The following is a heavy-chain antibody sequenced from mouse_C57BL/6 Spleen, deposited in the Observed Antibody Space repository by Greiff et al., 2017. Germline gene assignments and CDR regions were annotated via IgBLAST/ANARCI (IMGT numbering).Heavy chain of an antibody. D-gene: IGHD1-1*01. CDR3: ARHEEDYYGSSYHWYFDV. J-gene: IGHJ1*03. V-gene: IGHV1-62-2*01. CDR1: GYTFTEYT. Sequence: QVQLKQSGAELVKPGASVKLSCKASGYTFTEYTIHWVKQRSGQGLEWIGWFYPGSGSIKYNEKFKDKATLTADKSSSTVYMELSRLTSEDSAVYFCARHEEDYYGSSYHWYFDVWGTGTTVTVSS. CDR2: FYPGSGSI.